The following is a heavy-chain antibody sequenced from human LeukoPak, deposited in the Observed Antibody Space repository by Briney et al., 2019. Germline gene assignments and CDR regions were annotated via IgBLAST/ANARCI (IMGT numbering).Heavy chain of an antibody. CDR3: AKKSVVPALRGAYYFDY. D-gene: IGHD2-2*01. Sequence: ASVKVSCKASGYTFTSYYMHWVRQAPGQGLEWMGIINPSGGSTSYAQKFQGRVTMTRDTSTSTVYMELSSLRSEDTAVYYCAKKSVVPALRGAYYFDYWGQGTLVTVSS. V-gene: IGHV1-46*01. J-gene: IGHJ4*02. CDR2: INPSGGST. CDR1: GYTFTSYY.